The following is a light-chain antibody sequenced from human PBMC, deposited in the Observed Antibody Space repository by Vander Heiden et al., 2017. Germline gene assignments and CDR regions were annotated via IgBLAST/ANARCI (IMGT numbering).Light chain of an antibody. J-gene: IGLJ2*01. CDR2: DVT. V-gene: IGLV3-21*02. CDR3: QVWDSSSDHHVV. Sequence: SYVLTQPPSVSVAPAQTARMTCGGNKSGSKSEHWYQQKPGKAPVLVVYDVTDRPSVIPDRVSGSNSGNTATLTISRVEAGDEADYYCQVWDSSSDHHVVFGGGTKLTVL. CDR1: KSGSKS.